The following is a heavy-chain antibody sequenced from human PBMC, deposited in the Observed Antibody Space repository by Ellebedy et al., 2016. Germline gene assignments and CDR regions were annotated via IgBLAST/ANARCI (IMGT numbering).Heavy chain of an antibody. CDR1: GFTFSSYW. V-gene: IGHV3-7*01. Sequence: GESLKISXAASGFTFSSYWMSWVRQAPGKGLEWVANIKQDGSEKYYVDSVKGRFTISRDNAKNSLYLQMNSLRAEDTAVYYCARDTWRDSSGYQQAFDIWGQGTMVTVSS. CDR2: IKQDGSEK. J-gene: IGHJ3*02. D-gene: IGHD3-22*01. CDR3: ARDTWRDSSGYQQAFDI.